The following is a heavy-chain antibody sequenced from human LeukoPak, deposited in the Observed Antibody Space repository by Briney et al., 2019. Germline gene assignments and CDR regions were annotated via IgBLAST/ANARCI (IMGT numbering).Heavy chain of an antibody. J-gene: IGHJ4*02. CDR2: IYKIGST. D-gene: IGHD2-15*01. V-gene: IGHV3-53*01. CDR1: GFTVSTSY. CDR3: AGSSTEDILDY. Sequence: GGSLILSCVTSGFTVSTSYMTSVRQAPGKGLEWVSLIYKIGSTYYADSVKGRFTISRDSSKNTLNLLMNSLRAEDTAVYFCAGSSTEDILDYWGQGTLLTVSS.